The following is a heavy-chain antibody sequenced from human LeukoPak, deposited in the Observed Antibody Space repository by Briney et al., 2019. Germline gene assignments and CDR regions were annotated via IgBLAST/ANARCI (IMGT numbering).Heavy chain of an antibody. CDR2: LNYRRGA. J-gene: IGHJ6*02. CDR3: ARVLDSGSHYAMDV. Sequence: SQTLSLTCTVPGGSLRIGESYWSSTRQHSGKGREWLVYLNYRRGARYKSSLTSRLTISVDTSKNQISRKLRSVTAADTAVYYCARVLDSGSHYAMDVGGQGTTVTVSS. CDR1: GGSLRIGESY. V-gene: IGHV4-31*03. D-gene: IGHD1-26*01.